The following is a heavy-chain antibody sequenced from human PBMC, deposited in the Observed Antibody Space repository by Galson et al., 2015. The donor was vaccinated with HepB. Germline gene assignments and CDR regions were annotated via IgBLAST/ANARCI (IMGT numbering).Heavy chain of an antibody. CDR1: GFSFSNYA. D-gene: IGHD3-22*01. CDR3: AKGGPGLITRMINRSLGFDP. CDR2: ISYDGSFK. V-gene: IGHV3-30*18. J-gene: IGHJ5*02. Sequence: SLRLSCASSGFSFSNYAIHWVRQAPGKGLEWMAVISYDGSFKYYSDSVKGRFPVSRDPSRSILYLQMNSLRVDDTAVYYCAKGGPGLITRMINRSLGFDPWGPGTLVIVSS.